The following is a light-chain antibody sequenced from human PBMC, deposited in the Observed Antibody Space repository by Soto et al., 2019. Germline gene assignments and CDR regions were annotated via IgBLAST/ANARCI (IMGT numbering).Light chain of an antibody. J-gene: IGKJ3*01. Sequence: VVLTQSPATLSLSPGERATLSCRADQSVSANSLAWYQQKPGQAPRLLIYSASSRATGIPDRFSGSGSGTDFTLTISRREPEDFAVFYCHQYGSSPFTFGPGTKVDIK. V-gene: IGKV3-20*01. CDR1: QSVSANS. CDR2: SAS. CDR3: HQYGSSPFT.